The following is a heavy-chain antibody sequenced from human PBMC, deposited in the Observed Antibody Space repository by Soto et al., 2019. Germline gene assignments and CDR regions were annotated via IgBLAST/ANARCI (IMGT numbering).Heavy chain of an antibody. Sequence: QVQRVQSGAEVKKPGASVKVSCKASGYTFTGYYMHWVRQAPGQGLEWMGWINPNSGGTNYAQKFQGWVTMTRDTSISTAYMELSRLRSDDTAVYYCARDPYSSCWSWSIWGQGTMVTVSS. CDR1: GYTFTGYY. CDR2: INPNSGGT. D-gene: IGHD6-19*01. V-gene: IGHV1-2*04. CDR3: ARDPYSSCWSWSI. J-gene: IGHJ3*02.